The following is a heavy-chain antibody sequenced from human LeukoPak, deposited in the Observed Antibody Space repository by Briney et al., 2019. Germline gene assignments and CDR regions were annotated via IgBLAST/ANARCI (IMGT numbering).Heavy chain of an antibody. V-gene: IGHV3-23*01. Sequence: GGSLRLSCAASGFTFSSYAMSWVRQAPGKGLEWVSAISGSGGITYYADSVKGRFTISRDNSKNTLYLQMNSLRAEDTAVYFCAKRGKDGYNSPIDYWGQGTLVTVSS. D-gene: IGHD5-24*01. CDR3: AKRGKDGYNSPIDY. CDR1: GFTFSSYA. CDR2: ISGSGGIT. J-gene: IGHJ4*02.